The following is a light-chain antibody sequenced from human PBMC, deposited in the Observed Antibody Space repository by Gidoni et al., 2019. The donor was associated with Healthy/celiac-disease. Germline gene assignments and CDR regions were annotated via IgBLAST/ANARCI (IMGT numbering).Light chain of an antibody. CDR1: QSVSSN. CDR2: GAS. V-gene: IGKV3-15*01. Sequence: EIVMTQSPATLSVSPGERATLSCRASQSVSSNLAWYQQKPGQASRLLIYGASTRATGIPARFSGSGSWTEFTLTISILQSEDFAVYCCQQYNNWPRTFGQGTKVEIK. J-gene: IGKJ1*01. CDR3: QQYNNWPRT.